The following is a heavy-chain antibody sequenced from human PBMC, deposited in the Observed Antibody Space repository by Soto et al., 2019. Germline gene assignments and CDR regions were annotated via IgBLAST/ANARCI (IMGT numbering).Heavy chain of an antibody. CDR1: GGSISSGGYY. D-gene: IGHD3-10*01. CDR2: IYYSGST. CDR3: AGNYYVSGSYYSSFDY. Sequence: SETLSLTCTVSGGSISSGGYYWSWIRQHPGKGLEWIGYIYYSGSTYYNPSLKSRVTISVDTSKNQFSLNLNSVTPEDTALYFCAGNYYVSGSYYSSFDYWGQGTLVTVSS. V-gene: IGHV4-31*03. J-gene: IGHJ4*01.